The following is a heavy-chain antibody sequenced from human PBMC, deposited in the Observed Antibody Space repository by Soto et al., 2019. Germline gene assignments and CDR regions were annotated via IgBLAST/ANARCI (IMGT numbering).Heavy chain of an antibody. CDR1: GYTFTSYY. Sequence: QVQLVQSGAEVKKPGASVKVSCKASGYTFTSYYMHWVRQAPGQGLEWMGIINPSGGSTSYAQKFQGRVTMTRDTSTSTVYMELSSLRSEDTAVYYCARDKAYDYVWGSYRSGYYYGMDVWGQGTTVTVSS. CDR3: ARDKAYDYVWGSYRSGYYYGMDV. J-gene: IGHJ6*02. CDR2: INPSGGST. V-gene: IGHV1-46*01. D-gene: IGHD3-16*02.